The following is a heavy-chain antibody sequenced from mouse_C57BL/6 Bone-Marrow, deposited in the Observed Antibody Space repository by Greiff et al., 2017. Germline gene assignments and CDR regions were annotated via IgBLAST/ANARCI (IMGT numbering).Heavy chain of an antibody. CDR2: IWSGGST. CDR3: AKGYDDFSGNYFDY. J-gene: IGHJ2*01. D-gene: IGHD2-3*01. CDR1: GFSLTSYG. V-gene: IGHV2-4*01. Sequence: VQLVESGPGLVQPSQSLSITCTVSGFSLTSYGVHWVRQPPGKGLEWLGVIWSGGSTDYNAAFISRLIISKDNSKSQVFFKMNSLQADDTAIYYCAKGYDDFSGNYFDYWGQGTTLTVSS.